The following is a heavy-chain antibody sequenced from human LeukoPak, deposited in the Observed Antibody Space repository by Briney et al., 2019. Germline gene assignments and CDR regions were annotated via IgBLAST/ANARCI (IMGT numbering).Heavy chain of an antibody. J-gene: IGHJ5*02. D-gene: IGHD6-13*01. CDR1: GGTFSSYA. V-gene: IGHV1-18*01. CDR2: ISAYNGNT. CDR3: ARAAQFYSSSWYEDWFDP. Sequence: ASVKVSCKASGGTFSSYAISWVRQAPGQGLEWMGWISAYNGNTNYAQKLQGRVTMTTDTSTSTAYMELRSLRSDDTAVYYCARAAQFYSSSWYEDWFDPWGQGTLVTVSS.